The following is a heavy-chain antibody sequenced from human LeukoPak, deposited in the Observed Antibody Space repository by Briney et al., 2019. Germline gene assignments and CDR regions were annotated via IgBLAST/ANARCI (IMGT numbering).Heavy chain of an antibody. J-gene: IGHJ4*02. CDR1: GGSISSSSYY. CDR3: ARGSLSRIWFLPN. V-gene: IGHV4-39*01. Sequence: SETLSLTCTVSGGSISSSSYYWGWIRQPPGKGLEWIGSIYYSGSTYYNPSLKSRVTISVDTSKNQFSLKLSSVTAADTAVYYCARGSLSRIWFLPNWGQGALVTVSS. D-gene: IGHD3-10*01. CDR2: IYYSGST.